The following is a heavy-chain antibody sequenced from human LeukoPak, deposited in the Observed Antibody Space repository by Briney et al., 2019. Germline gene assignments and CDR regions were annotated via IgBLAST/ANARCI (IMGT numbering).Heavy chain of an antibody. J-gene: IGHJ4*02. CDR3: AKGAGYSSSHFDY. D-gene: IGHD6-13*01. CDR1: GFTFSSYA. V-gene: IGHV3-23*01. Sequence: PGGSLRLSCAASGFTFSSYAMTWVRQAPGKGLEWVSGISGSGGSTYYADSVKGRFTISRDNSKNTLYLQMNSLRAEDTAVYYCAKGAGYSSSHFDYWGQGSLVTVSS. CDR2: ISGSGGST.